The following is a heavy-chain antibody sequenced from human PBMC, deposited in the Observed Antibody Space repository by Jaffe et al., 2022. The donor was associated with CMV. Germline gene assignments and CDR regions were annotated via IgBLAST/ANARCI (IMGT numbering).Heavy chain of an antibody. CDR3: ARHDSKYYDFWSGYYTMSYYFDY. Sequence: QVQLQESGPGLVKPSETLSLTCTVSGGSISSYYWSWIRQPPGKGLEWIGYIYYSGSTNYNPSLKSRVTISVDTSKNQFSLKLSSVTAADTAVYYCARHDSKYYDFWSGYYTMSYYFDYWGQGTLVTVSS. CDR1: GGSISSYY. CDR2: IYYSGST. J-gene: IGHJ4*02. V-gene: IGHV4-59*08. D-gene: IGHD3-3*01.